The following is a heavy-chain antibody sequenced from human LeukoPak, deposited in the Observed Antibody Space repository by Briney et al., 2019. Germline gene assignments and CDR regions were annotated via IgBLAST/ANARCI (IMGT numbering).Heavy chain of an antibody. CDR3: ARESDFWSGQDY. D-gene: IGHD3-3*01. CDR2: IYHSGST. V-gene: IGHV4-30-2*01. Sequence: SETLSLTRTVSGGSISSGGYYWSWIRQPPGKGLEWIGYIYHSGSTYYNPSLKSRVTISVDRSKNQFSLKLSSVTAADTAVYYCARESDFWSGQDYWGQGTLVTVSS. J-gene: IGHJ4*02. CDR1: GGSISSGGYY.